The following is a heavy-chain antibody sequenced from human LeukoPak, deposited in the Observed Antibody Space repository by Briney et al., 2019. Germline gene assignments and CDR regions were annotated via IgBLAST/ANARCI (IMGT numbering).Heavy chain of an antibody. CDR1: GFTFSSYG. CDR3: ARESYNWNDDPSFDY. CDR2: IWYDRSNK. J-gene: IGHJ4*02. V-gene: IGHV3-33*01. D-gene: IGHD1-1*01. Sequence: GGSLRLSCAASGFTFSSYGMHWVRQAPGKGLEWVAVIWYDRSNKYYADSVKGRFTISRDNSKNTLYLQMNSLRAEDTAVYYCARESYNWNDDPSFDYWGQGTLVTVSS.